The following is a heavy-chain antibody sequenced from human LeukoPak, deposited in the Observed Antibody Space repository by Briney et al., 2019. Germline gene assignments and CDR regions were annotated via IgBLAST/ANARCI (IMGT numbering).Heavy chain of an antibody. Sequence: GGSLRLSCAASGFTFSSYGMPWVRQAPGKGLEWVAVISYDGSNKYYADSVKGRFTISRDNAKNTLYLQMNSLRAEDTAVYYCARDLSQVVPAALFDYWGQGTLVTVSS. V-gene: IGHV3-30*03. CDR2: ISYDGSNK. J-gene: IGHJ4*02. CDR1: GFTFSSYG. CDR3: ARDLSQVVPAALFDY. D-gene: IGHD2-2*01.